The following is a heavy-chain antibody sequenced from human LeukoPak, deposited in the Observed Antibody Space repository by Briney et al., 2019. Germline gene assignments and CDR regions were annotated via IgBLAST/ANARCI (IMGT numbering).Heavy chain of an antibody. CDR3: ARYLSIGGRGWFDP. V-gene: IGHV4-30-2*01. J-gene: IGHJ5*02. D-gene: IGHD6-6*01. Sequence: SQTLSLTCTVSGGSISSDGYYWSWIRQPPEKGLEWIGYIFHSGSTFYNPSLKSRVTISVDRPKNQFSLKLSPVTAADTAVYYCARYLSIGGRGWFDPWGQGALVTVSS. CDR1: GGSISSDGYY. CDR2: IFHSGST.